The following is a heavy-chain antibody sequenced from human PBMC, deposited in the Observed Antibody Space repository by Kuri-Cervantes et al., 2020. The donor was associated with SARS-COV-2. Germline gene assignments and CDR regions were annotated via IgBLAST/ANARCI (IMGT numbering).Heavy chain of an antibody. D-gene: IGHD3-16*01. CDR1: GFTFSSHA. Sequence: GESLKISCAASGFTFSSHAMSWVRQAPGKGLEWVSVIYSGGSSTYYADSVKGRFTISRDNSKNTLYLQMNSLRAEDTAVYYCAEDLGDYGMDVWGQGTTVTVSS. J-gene: IGHJ6*02. CDR3: AEDLGDYGMDV. V-gene: IGHV3-23*03. CDR2: IYSGGSST.